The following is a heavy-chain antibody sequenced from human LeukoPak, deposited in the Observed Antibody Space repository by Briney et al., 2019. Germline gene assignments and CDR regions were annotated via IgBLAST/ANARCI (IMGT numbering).Heavy chain of an antibody. V-gene: IGHV1-2*02. Sequence: GASVKVSCKASGYTFTGYYMHWVRQAPGQGLEWMGWINPNSGGTNYAQKFQGRVTMTRGTSISTAYMELSRLRSDDTAVYYCARVETTVTTYDYWGQGTLVTVSS. CDR3: ARVETTVTTYDY. CDR2: INPNSGGT. J-gene: IGHJ4*02. CDR1: GYTFTGYY. D-gene: IGHD4-17*01.